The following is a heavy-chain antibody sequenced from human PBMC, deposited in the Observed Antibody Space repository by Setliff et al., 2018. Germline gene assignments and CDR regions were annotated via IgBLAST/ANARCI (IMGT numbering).Heavy chain of an antibody. D-gene: IGHD3-22*01. Sequence: PGGSLRLSCAASGFTFSGYGMHWVRQAPGKGLEWVAFIWSDASKKFYADSVKGRFTISRDNSKSSLFLQMNSLRGEDTAVYYCVKDQDSRQKLFVWGQGTLVTVSS. V-gene: IGHV3-30*02. J-gene: IGHJ4*02. CDR2: IWSDASKK. CDR3: VKDQDSRQKLFV. CDR1: GFTFSGYG.